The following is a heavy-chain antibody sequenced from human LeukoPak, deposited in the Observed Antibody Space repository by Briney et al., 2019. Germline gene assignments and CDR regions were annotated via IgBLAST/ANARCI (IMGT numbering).Heavy chain of an antibody. CDR1: GFTFSSYA. D-gene: IGHD3-3*01. J-gene: IGHJ4*02. Sequence: QSGGSLRLSCAASGFTFSSYAMSWVRQAPGKGLEWVSAISGSGGSTYYADSVKGRFTISRDNSKNTLYLQMNSLRAEDTAVYYCAKGALHDFWTVVIPDYWGQGTLVTVSS. V-gene: IGHV3-23*01. CDR3: AKGALHDFWTVVIPDY. CDR2: ISGSGGST.